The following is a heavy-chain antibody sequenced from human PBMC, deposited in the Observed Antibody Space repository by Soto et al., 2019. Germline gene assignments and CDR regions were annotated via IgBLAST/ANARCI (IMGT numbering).Heavy chain of an antibody. CDR1: GGSISSGGYY. CDR2: IYYSGST. V-gene: IGHV4-31*03. D-gene: IGHD5-18*01. Sequence: QVQLQESGPGLVKPSQTLSLTCTVSGGSISSGGYYWSWIRQHPGKGLEWIGYIYYSGSTSYNTYLKSRVTSSVDTSKNQGSLKLSTVTAADTAVYYCAREDTAMVNRFHYWGQGTLVAVSS. J-gene: IGHJ4*02. CDR3: AREDTAMVNRFHY.